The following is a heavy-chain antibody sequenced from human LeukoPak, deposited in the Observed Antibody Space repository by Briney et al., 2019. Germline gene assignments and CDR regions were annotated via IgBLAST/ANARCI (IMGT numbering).Heavy chain of an antibody. V-gene: IGHV3-49*03. CDR3: TRGRGYSCGYPDY. D-gene: IGHD5-18*01. Sequence: GGSLRPSCTASGFTFGDYAMSWFRQAPGKGLEWVGFIRSKTYGGTTEYAASVKDRFTISRDDSKSIAYLQMNSLKTEDTAVYYCTRGRGYSCGYPDYWGQGTLVTVSS. J-gene: IGHJ4*02. CDR2: IRSKTYGGTT. CDR1: GFTFGDYA.